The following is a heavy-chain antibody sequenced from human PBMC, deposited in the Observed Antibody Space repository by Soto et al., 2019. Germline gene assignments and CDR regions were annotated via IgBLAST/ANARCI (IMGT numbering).Heavy chain of an antibody. J-gene: IGHJ6*02. D-gene: IGHD3-10*01. CDR3: ARDSGSGSYYSEGYYGMDV. CDR2: ISSSSSYI. CDR1: GFTFSSYS. V-gene: IGHV3-21*01. Sequence: GGSLRLSCAASGFTFSSYSMNWFRQAPGKGLEWVSSISSSSSYIYYADSVKGRFTISRDNAKNSLYLQMNSLRAEDTAVYYCARDSGSGSYYSEGYYGMDVWGQGTTVTVSS.